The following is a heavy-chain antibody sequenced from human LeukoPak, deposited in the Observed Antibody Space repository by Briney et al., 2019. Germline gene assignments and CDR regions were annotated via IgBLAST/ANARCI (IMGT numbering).Heavy chain of an antibody. CDR2: IYTSGST. J-gene: IGHJ3*02. Sequence: SQTLSLTCTVSGGSISSGSHYWSWIRQPAGKGLEWIGRIYTSGSTNYNPSLKSRVTISVDTSKNQFSLKLSSVTAADTAVYYCARATVTMVRGVITIHDASDMGGQGTMVTVSS. CDR3: ARATVTMVRGVITIHDASDM. V-gene: IGHV4-61*02. D-gene: IGHD3-10*01. CDR1: GGSISSGSHY.